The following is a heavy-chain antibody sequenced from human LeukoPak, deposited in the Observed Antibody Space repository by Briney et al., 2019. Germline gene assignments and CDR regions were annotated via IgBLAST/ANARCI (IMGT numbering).Heavy chain of an antibody. D-gene: IGHD3-22*01. Sequence: PSETLSLTCAVNGGSFSGYHWSWIRQSPGKGLEWIGEINHSGSTNYNPSLESRVTISVDTSKNQFSLKLSSVTAADTAVYYCAREGDYYDTSGTLDYWGQGTLVTVSS. CDR1: GGSFSGYH. J-gene: IGHJ4*02. CDR3: AREGDYYDTSGTLDY. CDR2: INHSGST. V-gene: IGHV4-34*01.